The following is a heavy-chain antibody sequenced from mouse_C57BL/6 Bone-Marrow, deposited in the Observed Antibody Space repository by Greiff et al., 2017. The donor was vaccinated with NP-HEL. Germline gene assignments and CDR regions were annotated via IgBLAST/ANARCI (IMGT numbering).Heavy chain of an antibody. D-gene: IGHD2-1*01. CDR3: ARRGKPYFDY. CDR1: GYTFTDYY. J-gene: IGHJ2*01. CDR2: IYPGSGNT. Sequence: VKLVESGAELVRPGASVKLSCKASGYTFTDYYINWVKQRPGQGLEWIARIYPGSGNTYYNEKFKGKATLTAEKSSSTAYMQLSSLTSEDSAVYFCARRGKPYFDYWGQGTTLTVSS. V-gene: IGHV1-76*01.